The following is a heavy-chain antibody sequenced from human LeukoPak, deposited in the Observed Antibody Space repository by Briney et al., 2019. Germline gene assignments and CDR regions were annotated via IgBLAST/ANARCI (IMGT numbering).Heavy chain of an antibody. CDR3: ARALERYYYGSSGYYAHFDY. CDR1: GGSFSGYY. V-gene: IGHV4-34*01. D-gene: IGHD3-22*01. J-gene: IGHJ4*02. Sequence: SETLSLTCAVYGGSFSGYYWSWIRQPPGEGREWIGEINHSGSTKYNPSLKSRVTISGDTSKNQFSLKLRSVTAADTAVYYCARALERYYYGSSGYYAHFDYWGQGTLVTVSS. CDR2: INHSGST.